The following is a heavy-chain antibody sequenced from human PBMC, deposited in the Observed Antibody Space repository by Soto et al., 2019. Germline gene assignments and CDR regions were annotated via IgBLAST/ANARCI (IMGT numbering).Heavy chain of an antibody. J-gene: IGHJ5*02. CDR3: ARQVVVVVAATGWFDP. CDR1: GGSISSSIYY. D-gene: IGHD2-15*01. V-gene: IGHV4-39*01. CDR2: IYYSGST. Sequence: SETRSRTWTVSGGSISSSIYYWVWIRQPPGKGLEWIGSIYYSGSTYYNPSLKSRVTISVDTSKNQFSLKLSSVTAADTAVYYCARQVVVVVAATGWFDPWGQGTLVTVSS.